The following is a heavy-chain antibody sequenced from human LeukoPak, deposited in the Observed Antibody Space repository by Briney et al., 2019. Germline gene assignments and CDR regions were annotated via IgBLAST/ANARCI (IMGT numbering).Heavy chain of an antibody. J-gene: IGHJ4*02. D-gene: IGHD3-22*01. CDR1: GFTFSSYA. CDR3: AKDYYYDSSGYYWVYDY. V-gene: IGHV3-23*01. Sequence: GGSLRLSCAASGFTFSSYAMSWVRQAPGKGLEWVPAISGSGGSTYYADSVKGRFTISRDNSKNTLYLQMNSLRAEDTAVYYCAKDYYYDSSGYYWVYDYWGQGTLVTVSS. CDR2: ISGSGGST.